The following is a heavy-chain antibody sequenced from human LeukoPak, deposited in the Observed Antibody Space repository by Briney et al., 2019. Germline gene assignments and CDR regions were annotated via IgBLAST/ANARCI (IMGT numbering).Heavy chain of an antibody. V-gene: IGHV3-30*18. CDR1: GFTFSSYG. CDR2: ISYGGSNK. CDR3: AKGLEQWLVRQLSVDP. J-gene: IGHJ5*02. Sequence: PGGSLRLSCAASGFTFSSYGMHWVRQAPGKGLEWVAVISYGGSNKYYADSVKGRFTISRDNSKNTLYLQMNSLRAEDTAVYYCAKGLEQWLVRQLSVDPWGQGTLVTVFS. D-gene: IGHD6-19*01.